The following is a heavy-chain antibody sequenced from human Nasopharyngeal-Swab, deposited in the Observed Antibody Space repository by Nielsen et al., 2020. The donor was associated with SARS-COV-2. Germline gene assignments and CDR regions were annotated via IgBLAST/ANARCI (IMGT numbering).Heavy chain of an antibody. J-gene: IGHJ3*02. Sequence: GEALKISCCCFGYRFGSYWIGWVRQIYGKGMEWMGVIYPGDSDTRYSPSFQGQVTISVDKSITTAYLQWSSLKASDTAMYYCARRNSEGGMADAFEIWGKGTMVTVSS. D-gene: IGHD2/OR15-2a*01. CDR2: IYPGDSDT. CDR3: ARRNSEGGMADAFEI. CDR1: GYRFGSYW. V-gene: IGHV5-51*01.